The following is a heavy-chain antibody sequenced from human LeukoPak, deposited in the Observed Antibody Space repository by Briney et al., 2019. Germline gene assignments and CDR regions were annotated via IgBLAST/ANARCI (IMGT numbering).Heavy chain of an antibody. CDR2: ISYDGSNK. V-gene: IGHV3-30*18. D-gene: IGHD3-3*01. CDR1: GFTFSSYG. J-gene: IGHJ4*02. CDR3: AKEFLTYYDFWSGYLFDY. Sequence: GGSLRLSCAASGFTFSSYGMHWVRQAPGKGLEWVAVISYDGSNKYYADSVKGRFTISRDNSKNTLYLQMNSLRAEDTAVYYCAKEFLTYYDFWSGYLFDYWGQGTLVTVSS.